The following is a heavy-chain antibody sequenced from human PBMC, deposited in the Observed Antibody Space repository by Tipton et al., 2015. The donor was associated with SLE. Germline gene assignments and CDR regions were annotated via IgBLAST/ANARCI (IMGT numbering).Heavy chain of an antibody. V-gene: IGHV4-59*02. Sequence: TLSLTCTVSGGSVGNYYWSWIRQSPGKGLEWIGYIHYTGSTEYNPSLKSRVTISVDTSKNQFNLKLRSLTVVDTAMYYCAREHISSLRDAFEVWGQGTMVTVS. D-gene: IGHD2-15*01. CDR1: GGSVGNYY. CDR2: IHYTGST. CDR3: AREHISSLRDAFEV. J-gene: IGHJ3*01.